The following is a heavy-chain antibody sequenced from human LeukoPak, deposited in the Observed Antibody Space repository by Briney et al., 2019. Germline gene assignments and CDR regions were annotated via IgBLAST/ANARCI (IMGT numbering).Heavy chain of an antibody. CDR2: ISGSGGST. Sequence: PGGSLRLSCAASGFTFSSYSMNWVRQAPGKGLEWVSAISGSGGSTYYADSVKGRFTISRDNSKNTLYLQMNSLRAEDTAVYYCAKDGGSSGWYFDYWGQGTLVTVSS. CDR1: GFTFSSYS. CDR3: AKDGGSSGWYFDY. D-gene: IGHD6-19*01. V-gene: IGHV3-23*01. J-gene: IGHJ4*02.